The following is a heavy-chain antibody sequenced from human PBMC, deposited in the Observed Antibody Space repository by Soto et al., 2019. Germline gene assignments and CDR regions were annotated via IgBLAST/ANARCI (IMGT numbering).Heavy chain of an antibody. CDR3: ARVRVTIFGVVTLYYYYGMDV. J-gene: IGHJ6*02. Sequence: SVKVSCKASGGTFSSYAISWVRQAPGQGLEWMGGIIPIFGTANYAQKFQGRVTITADESTSTAYMELSSLRSEDTAVYYCARVRVTIFGVVTLYYYYGMDVWGQGTTVTVSS. V-gene: IGHV1-69*13. CDR1: GGTFSSYA. CDR2: IIPIFGTA. D-gene: IGHD3-3*01.